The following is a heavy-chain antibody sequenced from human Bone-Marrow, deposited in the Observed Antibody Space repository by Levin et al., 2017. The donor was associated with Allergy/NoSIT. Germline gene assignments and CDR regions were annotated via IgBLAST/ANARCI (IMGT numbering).Heavy chain of an antibody. Sequence: GESLKISCEAAGYTFTDHYIHWVRQAPGQGLEWMGWVNYNTGDTHYAQKFQDRVTMTRDTSITTAYIEVSSLRLDDTALYFCARNDYGDYVQNFDYWGQGTLVTVSS. CDR3: ARNDYGDYVQNFDY. V-gene: IGHV1-2*02. CDR1: GYTFTDHY. J-gene: IGHJ4*02. CDR2: VNYNTGDT. D-gene: IGHD4-17*01.